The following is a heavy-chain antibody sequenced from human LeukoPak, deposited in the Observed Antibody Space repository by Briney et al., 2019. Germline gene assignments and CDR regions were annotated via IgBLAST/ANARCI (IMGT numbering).Heavy chain of an antibody. D-gene: IGHD6-19*01. CDR2: IYPGDSDS. J-gene: IGHJ4*02. Sequence: GESLKISCKGSGYSFTNYWIGWVREMPGKGIEWMGIIYPGDSDSRYSPSFRGKVTISADKSVSTAYLQWSSLKASDTAMYYCARHQYISGWHGYDYWGQGTLVTVSS. CDR3: ARHQYISGWHGYDY. CDR1: GYSFTNYW. V-gene: IGHV5-51*01.